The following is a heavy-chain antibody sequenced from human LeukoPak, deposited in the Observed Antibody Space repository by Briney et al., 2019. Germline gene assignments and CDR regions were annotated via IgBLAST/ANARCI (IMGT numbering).Heavy chain of an antibody. D-gene: IGHD3-22*01. CDR3: AKDITMIVVVIDY. CDR2: ISGSGGST. J-gene: IGHJ4*02. V-gene: IGHV3-23*01. CDR1: GFTFSSYA. Sequence: GGSLRLSCAASGFTFSSYAMSWVRQAPGKGLEWVSAISGSGGSTYYADSVKDRFTISRDNSKNTLYLQMNNLRAEDTAVYYCAKDITMIVVVIDYWGQGTLVTVSS.